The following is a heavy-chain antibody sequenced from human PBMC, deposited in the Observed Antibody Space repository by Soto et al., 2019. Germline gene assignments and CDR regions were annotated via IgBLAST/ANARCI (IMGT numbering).Heavy chain of an antibody. D-gene: IGHD2-15*01. Sequence: PSETLSLTCTVSGGSISSGDYYWSWIRQPPGKGLEWIGYIYYSGSTYYNPSLKSRVTISVDTSKNQFSLKLSSVTAADTAVYYCARVVNYSGSFWFDPWGQGTLVTVSS. CDR1: GGSISSGDYY. V-gene: IGHV4-30-4*01. CDR3: ARVVNYSGSFWFDP. J-gene: IGHJ5*02. CDR2: IYYSGST.